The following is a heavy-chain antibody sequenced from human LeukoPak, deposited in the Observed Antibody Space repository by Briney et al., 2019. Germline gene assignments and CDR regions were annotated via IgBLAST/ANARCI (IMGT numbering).Heavy chain of an antibody. CDR2: IWYDGSNK. Sequence: GGSLRLSCAASGFTFSSYGMHWVRQAPGKGLEWVAVIWYDGSNKYYADSVKGRFTISRDNSKNTLYLQMNSLRAEDTAVYYCGKNRYSGSLSPFDIWGQGTMVTVSS. CDR3: GKNRYSGSLSPFDI. D-gene: IGHD1-26*01. J-gene: IGHJ3*02. CDR1: GFTFSSYG. V-gene: IGHV3-33*06.